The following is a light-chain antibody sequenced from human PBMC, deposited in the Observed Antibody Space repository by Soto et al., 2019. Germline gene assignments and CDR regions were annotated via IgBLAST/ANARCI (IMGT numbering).Light chain of an antibody. CDR1: QNIGTN. CDR2: AAS. Sequence: EIVMTQSPATLYVSPGERATLSCRASQNIGTNLAWFQQKPGQAPRLLIYAASLRATDFPARFSGSGSGTEFTLTISGLQSDDFAVYFCQQYKNWPPWTFGHGTKVEIK. J-gene: IGKJ1*01. V-gene: IGKV3-15*01. CDR3: QQYKNWPPWT.